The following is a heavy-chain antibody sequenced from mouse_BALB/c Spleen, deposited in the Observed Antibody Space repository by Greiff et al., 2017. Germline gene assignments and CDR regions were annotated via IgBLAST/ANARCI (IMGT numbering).Heavy chain of an antibody. V-gene: IGHV3-2*02. CDR3: ARYVDAMDY. CDR1: GYSITSDYA. J-gene: IGHJ4*01. CDR2: ISYSGST. Sequence: EVQRVESGPGLVKPSQSLSLTCTVTGYSITSDYAWNWIRQFPGNKLEWMGYISYSGSTSYNPSLKSRISITRDTSKNQFFLQLNSVTTEDTATYYCARYVDAMDYWGQGTSVTVSS.